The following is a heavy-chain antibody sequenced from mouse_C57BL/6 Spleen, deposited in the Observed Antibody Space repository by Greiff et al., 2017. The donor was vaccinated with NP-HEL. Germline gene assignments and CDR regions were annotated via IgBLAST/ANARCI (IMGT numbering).Heavy chain of an antibody. J-gene: IGHJ2*01. V-gene: IGHV3-6*01. CDR3: ARDRGYGSSYFDY. CDR2: ISYDGSN. CDR1: GYSITSGYY. D-gene: IGHD1-1*01. Sequence: VQLQQSGPGLVKPSQSLSLTCSVTGYSITSGYYWNWIRQFPGNKLEWMGYISYDGSNNYNPSLKNRISITRDTSKNQFFLKLNSVTTEDTATYYCARDRGYGSSYFDYWGQGTTLTVSS.